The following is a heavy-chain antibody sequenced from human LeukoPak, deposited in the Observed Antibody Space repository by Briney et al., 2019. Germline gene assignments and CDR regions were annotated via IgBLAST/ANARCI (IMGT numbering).Heavy chain of an antibody. CDR1: GGSISSSSYY. D-gene: IGHD1-26*01. Sequence: SETLSLTCTVSGGSISSSSYYWGWIRQPPGTGLEWIGSIYYSGSTYYNPSLKSRVIMSVDTSKNQFSLKVSSVTAADTAVYYCARDASGSYGYNWFDPWGQGTLVTVSS. CDR2: IYYSGST. CDR3: ARDASGSYGYNWFDP. V-gene: IGHV4-39*07. J-gene: IGHJ5*02.